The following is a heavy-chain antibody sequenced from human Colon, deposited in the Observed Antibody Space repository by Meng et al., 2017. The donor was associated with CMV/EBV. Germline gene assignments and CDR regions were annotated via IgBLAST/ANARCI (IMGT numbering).Heavy chain of an antibody. J-gene: IGHJ4*02. CDR1: GFTFSRHW. D-gene: IGHD3-22*01. CDR3: ARAMYYYDNSGFGH. V-gene: IGHV3-7*01. CDR2: IKQDGSEK. Sequence: GGSLRLSCAASGFTFSRHWMSWVRQAPGKGLEWVANIKQDGSEKYYVDSVKGRFTISRDNAKNSLYLQMNSLRAEDTAVYYCARAMYYYDNSGFGHWGQGTLVTVSS.